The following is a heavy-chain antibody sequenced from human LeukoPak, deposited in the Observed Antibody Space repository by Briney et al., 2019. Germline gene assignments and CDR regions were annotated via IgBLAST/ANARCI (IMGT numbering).Heavy chain of an antibody. Sequence: GRSLRLSCAASGFAFSNFAMHWVRQAPGKGLEWVAVVSYEGTIKYYSDSAKGRFTISRDNSNSLISLQMNNLTTEDTAAYYCAREKFDSWGQGTLVTVSP. V-gene: IGHV3-30*14. CDR2: VSYEGTIK. CDR1: GFAFSNFA. CDR3: AREKFDS. J-gene: IGHJ5*01.